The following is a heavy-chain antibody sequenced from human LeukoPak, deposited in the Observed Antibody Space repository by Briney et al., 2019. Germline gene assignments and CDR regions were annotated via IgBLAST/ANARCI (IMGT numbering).Heavy chain of an antibody. J-gene: IGHJ5*02. D-gene: IGHD3-3*01. CDR3: ARSRRIFGVVIINWFDP. CDR2: INHSGST. Sequence: PSETLSLTCAVYGGSLSGYYWSWIRQPPGKGLEWIGEINHSGSTNYNPSLKSRVTISVDTSKNQFSLKLSSVTAADTAVYYCARSRRIFGVVIINWFDPWGQGTLVTVSS. CDR1: GGSLSGYY. V-gene: IGHV4-34*01.